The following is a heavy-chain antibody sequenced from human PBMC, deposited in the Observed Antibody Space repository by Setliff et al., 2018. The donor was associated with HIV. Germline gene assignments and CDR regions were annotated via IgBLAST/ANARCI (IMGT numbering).Heavy chain of an antibody. CDR1: GYTFTNYA. J-gene: IGHJ3*02. V-gene: IGHV1-3*01. D-gene: IGHD2-21*02. CDR3: AREPIVGDGAFDI. CDR2: INPGNGNT. Sequence: GASVKVSCKASGYTFTNYAIHWVRQAPGQRLEWMGWINPGNGNTKYSQKFQGRVTITRDTSATTAYMELSSLRSEDTAIFYCAREPIVGDGAFDIWGQGTMVTVSS.